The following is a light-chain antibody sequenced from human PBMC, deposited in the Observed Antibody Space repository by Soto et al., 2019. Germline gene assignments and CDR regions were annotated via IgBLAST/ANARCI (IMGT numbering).Light chain of an antibody. CDR3: QQRSNWPRT. Sequence: EIVLTQSPATLSLSPGERATLSCRASQSVSSYLAWYQQKPGQAPRLLIYDASNRATGIPARFSGSGSGTDITLTICSLEPEDFAVYYCQQRSNWPRTFGQGTKVEIK. CDR1: QSVSSY. J-gene: IGKJ1*01. CDR2: DAS. V-gene: IGKV3-11*01.